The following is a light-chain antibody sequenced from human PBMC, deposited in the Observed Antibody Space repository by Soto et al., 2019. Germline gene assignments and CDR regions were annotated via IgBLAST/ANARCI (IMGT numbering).Light chain of an antibody. Sequence: SYELTQPPSVSVAPGKTARITCGGNNIGSKSVHWYQQKPGQAPVLVIYYDSDRPSGIPERLSGSNSGNTATLTISRVEAGDEPDYYCQVWDSSSDHYLFGTGTKVTVL. CDR2: YDS. CDR3: QVWDSSSDHYL. V-gene: IGLV3-21*04. J-gene: IGLJ1*01. CDR1: NIGSKS.